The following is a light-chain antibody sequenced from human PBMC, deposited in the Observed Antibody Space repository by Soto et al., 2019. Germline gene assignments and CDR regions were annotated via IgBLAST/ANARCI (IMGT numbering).Light chain of an antibody. CDR2: DAI. CDR3: QQYDAWPLT. J-gene: IGKJ4*01. Sequence: EILMTQSPATLSVSPGERVTLSCRASQNIHNHMSWFLQKPGQAPRLLMYDAIIRAAGIPARFSGSWSGTEFTLTINSLQSEDFAVYYCQQYDAWPLTFGGGTKVEIK. V-gene: IGKV3-15*01. CDR1: QNIHNH.